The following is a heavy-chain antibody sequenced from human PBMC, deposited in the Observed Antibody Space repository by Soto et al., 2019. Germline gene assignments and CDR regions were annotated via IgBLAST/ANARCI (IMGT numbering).Heavy chain of an antibody. D-gene: IGHD6-25*01. CDR1: GYTLTELS. CDR3: VTDSSGDNWFAP. CDR2: FDPEDGET. Sequence: QVQLVQSGAEVKKPGASVKVSCKVSGYTLTELSIHWVRQAPGKGLEWMGGFDPEDGETIYAQKFQGRVTMTEDTSTDTAYMELSSLRSEDTAVYYCVTDSSGDNWFAPWGQGTLVTVSS. J-gene: IGHJ5*02. V-gene: IGHV1-24*01.